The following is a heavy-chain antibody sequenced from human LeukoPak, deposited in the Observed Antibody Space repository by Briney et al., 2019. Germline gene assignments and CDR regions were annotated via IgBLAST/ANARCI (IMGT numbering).Heavy chain of an antibody. CDR3: ARDGRRYCSGGSCYGFDY. Sequence: PGGSLRLSCAASGFTFSSYGMHWVRQAPGKGLEWVAVIWYDGSNKYYADSVKGRFTISRDNSKNTLYLQMNSLRAEDTAVYYCARDGRRYCSGGSCYGFDYWGQGTLVTVSS. D-gene: IGHD2-15*01. CDR1: GFTFSSYG. J-gene: IGHJ4*02. CDR2: IWYDGSNK. V-gene: IGHV3-33*01.